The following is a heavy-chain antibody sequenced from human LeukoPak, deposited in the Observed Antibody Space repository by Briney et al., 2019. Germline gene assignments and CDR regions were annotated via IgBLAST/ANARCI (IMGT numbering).Heavy chain of an antibody. V-gene: IGHV4-30-4*08. J-gene: IGHJ6*03. CDR1: AGSISSGEYY. CDR3: ARYYDFLSYMDV. Sequence: PSQTLSLTCTVSAGSISSGEYYWSWIRLPPGKGLEWIGYIYYSGRTYYNPSLKSRLAITVDTSKNQFSLKLNSVTAADTAVYYCARYYDFLSYMDVWGKGTTVTVSS. D-gene: IGHD3-3*01. CDR2: IYYSGRT.